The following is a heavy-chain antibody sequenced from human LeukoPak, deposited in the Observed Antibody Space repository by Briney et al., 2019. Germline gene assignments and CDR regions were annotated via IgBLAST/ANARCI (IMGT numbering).Heavy chain of an antibody. CDR3: AKLEWLASLYGMDV. CDR2: ISYDGSNK. V-gene: IGHV3-30*18. CDR1: GCTFSSYG. J-gene: IGHJ6*02. Sequence: GGSLRLSCAASGCTFSSYGMHWVRQAPGKGLEWVAVISYDGSNKYYADSVKGRFTISRDNSKNTLYLQMNSLRAEDTAVYYCAKLEWLASLYGMDVWGQGTTVTVSS. D-gene: IGHD3-3*01.